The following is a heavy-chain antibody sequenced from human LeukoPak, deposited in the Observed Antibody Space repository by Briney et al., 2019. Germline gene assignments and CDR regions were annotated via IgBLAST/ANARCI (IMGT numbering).Heavy chain of an antibody. Sequence: SETLSLTCAVYGGSFSGYYWTWIRQTPEKGLEWIGEINHSGSTNYNPSLKSRVTISVDTSKNQFSLKLSSVTAADTAVYYCARGPNYYGSGSYYNPPPFDYWGQGTLVTVSS. J-gene: IGHJ4*02. V-gene: IGHV4-34*01. CDR3: ARGPNYYGSGSYYNPPPFDY. CDR2: INHSGST. D-gene: IGHD3-10*01. CDR1: GGSFSGYY.